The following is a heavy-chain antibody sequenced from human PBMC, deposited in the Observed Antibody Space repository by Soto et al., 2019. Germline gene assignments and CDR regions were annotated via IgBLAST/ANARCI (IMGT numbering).Heavy chain of an antibody. V-gene: IGHV3-23*01. J-gene: IGHJ3*02. Sequence: PGGSLRLSGAASGFTFTSYSMSWVRQAPGKGLEWVSAISGSGGNTYYADSVKGRFAVSRDNSKNTLYLQMNRLRAEDTAVYYCAKDTRGDYDFFACDSWGQGTMVTVSS. CDR2: ISGSGGNT. D-gene: IGHD3-3*01. CDR3: AKDTRGDYDFFACDS. CDR1: GFTFTSYS.